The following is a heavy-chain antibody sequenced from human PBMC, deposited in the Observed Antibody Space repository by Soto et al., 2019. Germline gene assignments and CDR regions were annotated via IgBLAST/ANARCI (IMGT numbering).Heavy chain of an antibody. CDR3: ARGYGDYGAFDI. Sequence: GGSLRLSCAASGFTFSSYSMNWVRQAPGKGLEWVSSISSSSSYIYYADSVKGRFTISRDNAKNSLYLQMNSLRAEDTAVYYCARGYGDYGAFDIWGQGTMVTVSS. V-gene: IGHV3-21*01. CDR2: ISSSSSYI. D-gene: IGHD4-17*01. CDR1: GFTFSSYS. J-gene: IGHJ3*02.